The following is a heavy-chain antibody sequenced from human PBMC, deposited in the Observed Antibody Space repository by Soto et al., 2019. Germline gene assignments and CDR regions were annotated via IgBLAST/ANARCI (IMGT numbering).Heavy chain of an antibody. V-gene: IGHV4-30-2*06. J-gene: IGHJ5*02. CDR1: GGSINSAGHS. CDR2: SYHSGSS. CDR3: ARGRGVPAAMSGNWFDP. Sequence: PSETLSLTCTVSGGSINSAGHSWGWVRQSPGKGLEWIGYSYHSGSSYYNPSLQSRVTISVDRSKAQFSLKLSSVTAADTAVYYCARGRGVPAAMSGNWFDPWGQGTLVTVSS. D-gene: IGHD2-2*01.